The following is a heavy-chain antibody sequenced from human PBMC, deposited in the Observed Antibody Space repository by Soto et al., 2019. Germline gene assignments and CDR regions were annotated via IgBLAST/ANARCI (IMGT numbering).Heavy chain of an antibody. CDR1: RDSVSSNSAA. CDR3: ARDLGYSSGWYGGAFDI. J-gene: IGHJ3*02. CDR2: TYYRSKWYN. Sequence: PSQTLSLTCAISRDSVSSNSAAWNWIRQSPSRGLEWLGRTYYRSKWYNDYAVSVKSRITINPDTSKNQFSLQLNSVTPEDTAVYYCARDLGYSSGWYGGAFDIWGQGTMVTVSS. D-gene: IGHD6-19*01. V-gene: IGHV6-1*01.